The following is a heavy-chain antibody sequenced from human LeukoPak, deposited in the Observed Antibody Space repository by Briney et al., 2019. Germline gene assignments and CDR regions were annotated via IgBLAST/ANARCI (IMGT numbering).Heavy chain of an antibody. CDR1: GGSISSSNW. CDR2: IYHSGST. D-gene: IGHD3-10*01. CDR3: AGNYYGSGSYYSEDRY. J-gene: IGHJ4*02. V-gene: IGHV4-4*02. Sequence: SETLSLTCAVSGGSISSSNWWSWVRQPPGKGLEWIGEIYHSGSTNYNPSLKSRVTISVDKSKNQSSLKLSSVTAADTAIYYCAGNYYGSGSYYSEDRYWGQGTLVTVSS.